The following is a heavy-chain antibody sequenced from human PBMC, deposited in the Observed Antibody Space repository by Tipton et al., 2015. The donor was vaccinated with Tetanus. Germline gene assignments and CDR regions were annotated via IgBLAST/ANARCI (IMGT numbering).Heavy chain of an antibody. CDR1: GGSIGTYY. J-gene: IGHJ3*02. D-gene: IGHD3-16*01. V-gene: IGHV4-59*01. Sequence: GLVKPSEILSLVCTVSGGSIGTYYWSWFRQPPGKRLEWIGYIHYTGSTNYNPSLESRVSMSVDTSKNQFSLKLSSLAAADTAVYFCARDIMMSDASDIWGQGTMVTVSS. CDR3: ARDIMMSDASDI. CDR2: IHYTGST.